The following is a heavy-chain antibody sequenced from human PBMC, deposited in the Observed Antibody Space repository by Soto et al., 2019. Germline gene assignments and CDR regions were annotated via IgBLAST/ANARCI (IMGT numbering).Heavy chain of an antibody. CDR1: GGSISSYY. D-gene: IGHD1-1*01. CDR3: VRDGTKTLRDWFDP. J-gene: IGHJ5*02. Sequence: PSETLSLTCTVSGGSISSYYWSWIRQPPGKGLEWIGYIHYSGNTNYNPSLKSRVTISVDTSKNQFSLKLSSVTAADTAVYYCVRDGTKTLRDWFDPWGQGISVTVSS. CDR2: IHYSGNT. V-gene: IGHV4-59*01.